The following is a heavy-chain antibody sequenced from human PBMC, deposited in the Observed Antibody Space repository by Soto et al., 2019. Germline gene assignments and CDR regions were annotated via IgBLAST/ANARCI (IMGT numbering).Heavy chain of an antibody. CDR2: IWSDGNNR. CDR3: VRGDNWNDEASDY. V-gene: IGHV3-33*01. J-gene: IGHJ4*02. Sequence: QVQLVESGGGVVQPGRSLRLSCAASGFMFSNHGMHWVRQAPGKGLEWVAVIWSDGNNRYYADSVKGRFTISRDNSKNPFYLQMKSLRAEDTAVYYCVRGDNWNDEASDYWGQGTLVTVSS. D-gene: IGHD1-1*01. CDR1: GFMFSNHG.